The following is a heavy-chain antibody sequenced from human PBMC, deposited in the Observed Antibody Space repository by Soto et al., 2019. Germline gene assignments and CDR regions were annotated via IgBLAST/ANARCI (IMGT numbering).Heavy chain of an antibody. D-gene: IGHD6-19*01. CDR2: IYPGDSDT. CDR3: AKGSGWSAFGAYYFDY. CDR1: GYSFTSYW. V-gene: IGHV5-51*01. Sequence: GESLKISCKGSGYSFTSYWIGWVRQMPGKGLEWMGIIYPGDSDTRYSPSFQGQVTISRDNSKNTLYLQMNSLRAEDTAVYYCAKGSGWSAFGAYYFDYWGQGTLVTVSS. J-gene: IGHJ4*02.